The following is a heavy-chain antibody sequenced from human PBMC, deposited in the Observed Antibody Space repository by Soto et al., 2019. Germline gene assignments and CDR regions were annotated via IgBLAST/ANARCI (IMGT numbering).Heavy chain of an antibody. CDR3: ARGRDGYNLFDY. V-gene: IGHV4-59*01. J-gene: IGHJ4*02. D-gene: IGHD5-12*01. CDR1: CGSISSYY. CDR2: IYYSGST. Sequence: PSETLSLTCTVSCGSISSYYWSWIRQPPGKGLEWIGYIYYSGSTNYNPSLKSRVTISVDTSKNQFSLKLSSVTAADTAVYYCARGRDGYNLFDYWGQGTLVTVSS.